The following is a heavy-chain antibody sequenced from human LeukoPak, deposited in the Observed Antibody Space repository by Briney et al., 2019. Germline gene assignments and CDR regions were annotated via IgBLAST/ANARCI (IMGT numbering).Heavy chain of an antibody. J-gene: IGHJ4*02. CDR2: LYYTGSA. D-gene: IGHD5-24*01. CDR1: GYSISSGFY. CDR3: ARLWSGYNFDY. V-gene: IGHV4-38-2*01. Sequence: SETLSLTCGVSGYSISSGFYWGWIRQPPGKGLQWIGSLYYTGSAEYNPSLKSRLTMSMDKSKNQFSLKLNSVTAADTAVYYCARLWSGYNFDYWGQGTLVTVSS.